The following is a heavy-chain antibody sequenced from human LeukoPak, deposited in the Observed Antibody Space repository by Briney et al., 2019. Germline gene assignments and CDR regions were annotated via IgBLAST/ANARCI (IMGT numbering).Heavy chain of an antibody. J-gene: IGHJ4*02. CDR2: IDTNSGGT. Sequence: ASVKVSCKASGYTFTAYYMHWVRQAPGQGLEWMGWIDTNSGGTNYAQKFQGRVTITRDTSIGTAYMELSSLISDDTAVYYCASEAFCAGGSCYLHRVACWGPGTLVTVSS. CDR3: ASEAFCAGGSCYLHRVAC. D-gene: IGHD2-15*01. CDR1: GYTFTAYY. V-gene: IGHV1-2*02.